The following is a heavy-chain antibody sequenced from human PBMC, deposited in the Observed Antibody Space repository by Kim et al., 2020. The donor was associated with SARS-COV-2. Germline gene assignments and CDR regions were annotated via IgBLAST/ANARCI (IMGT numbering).Heavy chain of an antibody. CDR2: ISVSSDT. J-gene: IGHJ3*02. CDR1: GYSLTTYG. D-gene: IGHD6-6*01. V-gene: IGHV1-18*01. CDR3: TRSSSSDAFDI. Sequence: ASVKVSCKASGYSLTTYGLIWVRQAPGRGLEYMWWISVSSDTFFSDNVRGRLSLTTHTSTNTAHMALRSLRSDDTAVYYCTRSSSSDAFDIWVQGTMVTV.